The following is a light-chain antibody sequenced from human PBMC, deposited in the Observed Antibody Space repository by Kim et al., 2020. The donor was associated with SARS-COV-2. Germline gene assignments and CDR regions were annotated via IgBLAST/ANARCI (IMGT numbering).Light chain of an antibody. CDR3: TAWNSSLSAWV. V-gene: IGLV10-54*01. J-gene: IGLJ3*02. CDR1: GSKVGNQG. CDR2: RST. Sequence: QTDTLACTGKGSKVGNQGAAWLEQNQGHPPKLLAYRSTNRPSGISERLSASRSENTASLTITGLQPEDEADYCSTAWNSSLSAWVFGGGTKRT.